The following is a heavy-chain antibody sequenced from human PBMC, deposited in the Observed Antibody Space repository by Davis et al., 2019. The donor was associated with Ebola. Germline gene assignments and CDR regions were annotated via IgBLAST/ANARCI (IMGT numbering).Heavy chain of an antibody. V-gene: IGHV4-34*01. J-gene: IGHJ3*02. D-gene: IGHD6-19*01. CDR3: ARGPRQWLVRWAFDI. CDR1: GGSFSGYY. CDR2: INHSEST. Sequence: SETLSLTCAVYGGSFSGYYWSWIRQPPGKGLEWIGEINHSESTNYNPSLKSRVTISVDTSKNQFSLKLSSVTAADTAVYYCARGPRQWLVRWAFDIWGQGTMVTVSS.